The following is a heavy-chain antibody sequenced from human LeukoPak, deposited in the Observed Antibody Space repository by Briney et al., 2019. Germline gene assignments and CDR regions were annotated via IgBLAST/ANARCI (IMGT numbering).Heavy chain of an antibody. CDR3: ARHIAVAGTGFDY. J-gene: IGHJ4*02. V-gene: IGHV4-59*08. CDR2: IYYSGST. Sequence: PSDTLSLTCTVSGDSISSYYWSWSRQPPGKGLEWIGYIYYSGSTNYNPSLKSRVTISVDTSKNQFSLKLSSVTAADTAVYYCARHIAVAGTGFDYWGQGTLVTVSS. D-gene: IGHD6-19*01. CDR1: GDSISSYY.